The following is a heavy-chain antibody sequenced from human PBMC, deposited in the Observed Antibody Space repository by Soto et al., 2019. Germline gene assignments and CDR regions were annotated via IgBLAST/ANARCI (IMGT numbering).Heavy chain of an antibody. CDR1: GFTVSSNY. CDR3: ARGQQQLVLSPFDY. D-gene: IGHD6-13*01. J-gene: IGHJ4*02. V-gene: IGHV3-53*01. CDR2: IYSGGST. Sequence: PGGSLRLSCAASGFTVSSNYMSWVRQAPGKGLEWVSVIYSGGSTYYADSVKGRFTISRDNSKNTLYLQMNSLRAEDTAVYYCARGQQQLVLSPFDYWGQGTLVTVSS.